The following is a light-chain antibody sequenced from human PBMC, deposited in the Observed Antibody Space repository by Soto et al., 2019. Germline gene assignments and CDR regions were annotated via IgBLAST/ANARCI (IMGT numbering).Light chain of an antibody. V-gene: IGLV4-60*02. CDR3: ETWDSNTRV. CDR2: LEGSGSY. J-gene: IGLJ3*02. Sequence: QSVLTQSSSASASLGSSVKLTCTLSSWHSSYIIAWHQQQPGKAPRYLMKLEGSGSYNKGSGVPDRFSGSSSGADRYLTISNHQFEDEADYYCETWDSNTRVFGGGTKLTVL. CDR1: SWHSSYI.